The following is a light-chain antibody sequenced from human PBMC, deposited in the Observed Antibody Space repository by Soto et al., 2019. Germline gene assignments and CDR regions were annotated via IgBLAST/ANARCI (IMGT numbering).Light chain of an antibody. Sequence: QAVVTQEPSLTVSPGGTVILTCGSSTGAVTSDHYPYWFQQKPGQAPRILIYDTSYKHSWTPARFSGSLLGGKAALTLWGALPEDEADDDGLRTYFLTDSGARLFAGGGGLAVL. CDR2: DTS. CDR1: TGAVTSDHY. J-gene: IGLJ2*01. V-gene: IGLV7-46*01. CDR3: LRTYFLTDSGARL.